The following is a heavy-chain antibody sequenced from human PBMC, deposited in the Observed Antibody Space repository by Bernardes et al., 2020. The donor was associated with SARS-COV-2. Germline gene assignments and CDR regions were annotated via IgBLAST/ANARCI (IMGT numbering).Heavy chain of an antibody. CDR3: ANLYGSETYYFDY. CDR2: ISGSGDNT. V-gene: IGHV3-23*01. D-gene: IGHD3-10*01. J-gene: IGHJ4*02. CDR1: GFKFRSSA. Sequence: SLHPSCAVSGFKFRSSALTWVRQAPGPGLAWVSAISGSGDNTYYADSVKGRFTISRDNSKNTLYLQMNSLRAEDTALYYCANLYGSETYYFDYWGQGTLVTVSS.